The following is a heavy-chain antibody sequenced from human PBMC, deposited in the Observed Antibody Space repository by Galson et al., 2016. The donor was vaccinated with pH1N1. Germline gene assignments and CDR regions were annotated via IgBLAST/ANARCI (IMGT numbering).Heavy chain of an antibody. V-gene: IGHV1-69*02. CDR1: GGTFTSYT. CDR3: ARARGHAAMDPFDF. D-gene: IGHD5-18*01. Sequence: SVKVSCKASGGTFTSYTITWVRQAPGQGLEWMGRMIPILGLSNYAQKFQGRVTITADKSRSTAYIELSSLKSEDTAVYFCARARGHAAMDPFDFWGQGTLVTVSS. J-gene: IGHJ4*02. CDR2: MIPILGLS.